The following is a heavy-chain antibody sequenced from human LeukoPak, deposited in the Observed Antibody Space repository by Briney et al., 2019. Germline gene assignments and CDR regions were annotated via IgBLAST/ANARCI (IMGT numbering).Heavy chain of an antibody. Sequence: SETLSLTCTVSGDSISSRSSYWDWIRQPPGKGLEWIGSIYHTGSTYYNPSLKSRVTMSVDTSKNQFSLKLSSVTAADTAVYFCAGSNYCSNGVCYKPSWPDPGGKGPLVTVPS. CDR1: GDSISSRSSY. J-gene: IGHJ5*02. CDR2: IYHTGST. D-gene: IGHD2-8*01. CDR3: AGSNYCSNGVCYKPSWPDP. V-gene: IGHV4-39*01.